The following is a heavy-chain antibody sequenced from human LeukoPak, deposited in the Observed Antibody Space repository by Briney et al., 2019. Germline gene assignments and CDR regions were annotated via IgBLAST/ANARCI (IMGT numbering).Heavy chain of an antibody. J-gene: IGHJ6*03. CDR2: ISSSSSYI. Sequence: GGSLRLSCAASGFTFSSHSMNWVRQAPGKGLEWVSSISSSSSYIYYADSVKGRFTISRDNAKNSLYLQMNSLRAEDTAVYYCARDSEALSYMDVWGKGTTVTVSS. CDR3: ARDSEALSYMDV. CDR1: GFTFSSHS. D-gene: IGHD2/OR15-2a*01. V-gene: IGHV3-21*01.